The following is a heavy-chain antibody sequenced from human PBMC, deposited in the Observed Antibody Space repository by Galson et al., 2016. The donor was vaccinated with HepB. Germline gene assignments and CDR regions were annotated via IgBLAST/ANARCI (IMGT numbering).Heavy chain of an antibody. Sequence: SLRLSCAASGSTFNTYWLGWVRQGPGKGLVWVSHINSDGSTTTYADSVKGRFTISRDNAKKTLYLQMNSQRSEDTAVYYCAREAKLAAPDYYGMDVWGQGTTVTVSS. V-gene: IGHV3-74*01. CDR1: GSTFNTYW. CDR3: AREAKLAAPDYYGMDV. J-gene: IGHJ6*02. D-gene: IGHD6-13*01. CDR2: INSDGSTT.